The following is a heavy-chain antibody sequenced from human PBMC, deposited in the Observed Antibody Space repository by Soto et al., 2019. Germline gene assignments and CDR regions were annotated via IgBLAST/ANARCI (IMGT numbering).Heavy chain of an antibody. J-gene: IGHJ4*02. CDR2: IYPSNSET. V-gene: IGHV5-51*01. CDR3: ARQGYRYDTYSFGY. CDR1: GYTFTSYW. D-gene: IGHD3-22*01. Sequence: GESLKISCKASGYTFTSYWIGWVRQMPGKCLEWMGIIYPSNSETRFSPSFQGQVTLSADKSIFTAYLQWSSLKASDTAMYYCARQGYRYDTYSFGYRGQGTSVPVSA.